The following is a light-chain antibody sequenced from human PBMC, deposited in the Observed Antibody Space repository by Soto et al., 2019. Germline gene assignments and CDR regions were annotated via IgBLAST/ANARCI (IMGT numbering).Light chain of an antibody. CDR1: NIGHRS. V-gene: IGLV3-21*02. CDR2: ADS. Sequence: SYELTRPPSVSVAPGQTARITCEGNNIGHRSVHWYQQRPGQAPVLVVYADSDRPSGIPERFSGSKSENSATLTISTLEAGDESDYYCQAWDSSTDHVAFGGGTKVTVL. J-gene: IGLJ2*01. CDR3: QAWDSSTDHVA.